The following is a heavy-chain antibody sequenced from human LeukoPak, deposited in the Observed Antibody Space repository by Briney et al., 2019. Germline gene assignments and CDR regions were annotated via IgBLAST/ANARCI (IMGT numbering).Heavy chain of an antibody. J-gene: IGHJ4*02. D-gene: IGHD2-2*01. CDR2: ISGSGGST. CDR3: AKDRGVVPADFDY. V-gene: IGHV3-23*01. Sequence: AGGSLRLSCAASGFTFSSYAMSWVRQAPGTGLEWVSAISGSGGSTYYADSVKGRFTISRDNSKNTLYLQMNSLRAEDTAVYYCAKDRGVVPADFDYWGQGTLVTVSS. CDR1: GFTFSSYA.